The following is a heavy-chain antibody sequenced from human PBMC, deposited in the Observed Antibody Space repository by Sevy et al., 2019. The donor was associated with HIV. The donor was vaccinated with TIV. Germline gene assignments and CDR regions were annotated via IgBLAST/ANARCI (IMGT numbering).Heavy chain of an antibody. CDR1: GDSVSSNGAT. Sequence: SQTLSLTCGISGDSVSSNGATWNWIRQSPSRGLEWLGRTYYRSKWYYDYALFVKSRITINPDTSKNQFSLELNSVTPEDTAVYYCASASSTWDGVQHQFDYWGQGTLVTVSS. D-gene: IGHD6-13*01. CDR2: TYYRSKWYY. V-gene: IGHV6-1*01. J-gene: IGHJ4*02. CDR3: ASASSTWDGVQHQFDY.